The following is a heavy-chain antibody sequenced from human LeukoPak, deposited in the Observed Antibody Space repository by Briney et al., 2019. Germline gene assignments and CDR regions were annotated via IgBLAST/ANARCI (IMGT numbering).Heavy chain of an antibody. V-gene: IGHV3-23*01. D-gene: IGHD4-17*01. Sequence: HSGGSLRLSCAASGFTFSSYAMSWVRQAPGKGLEWVSAISGSGGSTYYADSVKGRFTISRDNSKNTLYLQMNSLRAEDTAVYYCAKARGFDYGDYYFGYWGQGTLVTVSS. CDR3: AKARGFDYGDYYFGY. CDR2: ISGSGGST. J-gene: IGHJ4*02. CDR1: GFTFSSYA.